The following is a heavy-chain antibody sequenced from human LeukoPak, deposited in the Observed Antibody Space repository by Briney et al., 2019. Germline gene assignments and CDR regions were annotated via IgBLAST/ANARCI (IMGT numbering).Heavy chain of an antibody. CDR3: ATYLAAPVAGMEYFDY. CDR2: IIPILGIA. D-gene: IGHD6-19*01. V-gene: IGHV1-69*04. J-gene: IGHJ4*02. Sequence: SVKVSCKASGGTFSSYAISWVRQAPGQGLEWMGRIIPILGIANYAQKFQGRVTITADKSTSTAYMELSSLRSEDTAVYYCATYLAAPVAGMEYFDYWGQGTLVTVSS. CDR1: GGTFSSYA.